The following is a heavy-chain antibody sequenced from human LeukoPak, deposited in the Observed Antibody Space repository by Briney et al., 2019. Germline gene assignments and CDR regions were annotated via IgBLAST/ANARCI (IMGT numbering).Heavy chain of an antibody. CDR2: ISSSSSYI. CDR3: ARAPDWFDP. V-gene: IGHV3-21*01. J-gene: IGHJ5*02. CDR1: GFTFSSYT. Sequence: GGSLRLSCAASGFTFSSYTMNWVRQAPGKGLEWVSSISSSSSYIYYADSLKGRFTISRDNAKNSLYLRMNSLRAEDTAVYYCARAPDWFDPWGQGTLVTVSS.